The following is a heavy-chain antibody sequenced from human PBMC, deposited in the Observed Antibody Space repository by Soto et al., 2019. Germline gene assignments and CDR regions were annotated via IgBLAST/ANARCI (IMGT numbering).Heavy chain of an antibody. CDR3: ARVQSGYDFAY. Sequence: QVQLVQSGAEVKKPGASVKVSCKASGYTFTSYGINWVRQAPGQGLEWMGWISAYNGNTHYAQKLQGRVTMTTDTSKSTDYMELRSLRSDDTAVYYCARVQSGYDFAYWGQGTLVTVSS. CDR1: GYTFTSYG. D-gene: IGHD5-12*01. J-gene: IGHJ4*02. CDR2: ISAYNGNT. V-gene: IGHV1-18*01.